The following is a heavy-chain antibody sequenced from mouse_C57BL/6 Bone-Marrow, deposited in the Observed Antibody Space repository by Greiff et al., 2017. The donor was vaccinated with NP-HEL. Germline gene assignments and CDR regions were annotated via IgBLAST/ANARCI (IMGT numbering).Heavy chain of an antibody. CDR3: TTYYYGSSYEVYFDY. V-gene: IGHV1-15*01. CDR2: IDPETGGT. Sequence: QVQLQQSGAELVRPGASVTLSCKASGYTFTDYEMHWVKQTPVHGLEWIGAIDPETGGTAYNQKFKGKAILTADKSSSTAYMELRSLTSEDSAVYYCTTYYYGSSYEVYFDYWGQGTTLTVSS. J-gene: IGHJ2*01. D-gene: IGHD1-1*01. CDR1: GYTFTDYE.